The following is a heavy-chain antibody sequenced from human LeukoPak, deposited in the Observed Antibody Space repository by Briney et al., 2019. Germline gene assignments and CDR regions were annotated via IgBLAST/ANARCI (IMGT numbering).Heavy chain of an antibody. CDR1: GFTFSSYS. Sequence: PGGSLRLSCAASGFTFSSYSMNWVRQAPGKGLEWVSAISGSGGSTYYADSVKGRFTISRDNSKNTLYLQMNSLRAEDTAVYYCAKDHRQLVLDWFDPWGQGTLVTVSS. CDR3: AKDHRQLVLDWFDP. D-gene: IGHD6-13*01. V-gene: IGHV3-23*01. CDR2: ISGSGGST. J-gene: IGHJ5*02.